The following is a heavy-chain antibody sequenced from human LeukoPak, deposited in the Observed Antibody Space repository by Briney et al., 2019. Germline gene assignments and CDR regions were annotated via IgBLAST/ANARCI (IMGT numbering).Heavy chain of an antibody. V-gene: IGHV4-59*08. CDR2: IYYSGST. CDR3: AGGMRYFYY. CDR1: GVSISTYY. J-gene: IGHJ4*02. Sequence: SETLSLTCTVSGVSISTYYWNWIRQPPGKGLEWIGYIYYSGSTNYNPSLKSRVTISVDTSKNQFSLKLSSVTAADTAVYYCAGGMRYFYYLGQGTLVTVSS.